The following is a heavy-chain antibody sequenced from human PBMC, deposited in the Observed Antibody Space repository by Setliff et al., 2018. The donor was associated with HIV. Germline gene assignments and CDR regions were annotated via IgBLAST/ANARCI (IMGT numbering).Heavy chain of an antibody. CDR1: GFTFSSYS. V-gene: IGHV3-48*01. CDR2: ISSSSSTV. J-gene: IGHJ3*02. CDR3: ARDWLADGYSTKFAFDI. Sequence: LRLSCAASGFTFSSYSLNWVRQAPGKGLEWVSYISSSSSTVFYADSVKGRFTISRDDAKNSLFLQMNSLRAEDTAVYYCARDWLADGYSTKFAFDIWGQGTMVTVSS. D-gene: IGHD5-18*01.